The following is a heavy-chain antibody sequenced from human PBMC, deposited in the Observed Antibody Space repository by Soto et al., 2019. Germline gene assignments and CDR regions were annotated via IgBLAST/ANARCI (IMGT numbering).Heavy chain of an antibody. J-gene: IGHJ6*02. D-gene: IGHD3-16*02. V-gene: IGHV1-2*04. CDR1: GYTFTGYY. CDR2: INPNSGGT. Sequence: ASVKVSCKASGYTFTGYYMHWVRQAPGQGLEWMGWINPNSGGTNYAQKFQGWVTMTRDTSISTAYMELSRLRSDDTAVYYCARDRRGGYQPISYYYGMDVWGQGTTVTVSS. CDR3: ARDRRGGYQPISYYYGMDV.